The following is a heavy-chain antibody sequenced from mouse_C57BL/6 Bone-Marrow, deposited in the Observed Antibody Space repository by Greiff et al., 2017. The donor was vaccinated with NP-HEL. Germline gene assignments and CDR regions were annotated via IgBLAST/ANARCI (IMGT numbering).Heavy chain of an antibody. V-gene: IGHV5-6*01. D-gene: IGHD2-2*01. CDR1: GFTFSSYG. CDR3: ASHYYGYPDY. CDR2: ISSGGSYT. J-gene: IGHJ2*01. Sequence: EVKLVESGGDLVKPGGSLKLSCAASGFTFSSYGMSWVRQTPDKRLEWIATISSGGSYTYYPDSVKGRFTISRDNAKNTLYLQMSSLKSEDTAMYYWASHYYGYPDYWGQGTTLTVSS.